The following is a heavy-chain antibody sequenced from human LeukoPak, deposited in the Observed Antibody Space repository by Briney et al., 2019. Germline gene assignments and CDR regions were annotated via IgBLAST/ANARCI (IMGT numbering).Heavy chain of an antibody. Sequence: GESLKISREGSGYRFTSYWIGWVRQMPGKGLGWMGIIYTGDSDTRYSPSFQGQVTIAADKSITTAYLQWSSLKASDTAMYYCARRGDSGTSTVTTDDAFDIWGQGTMVTVSS. V-gene: IGHV5-51*01. J-gene: IGHJ3*02. CDR2: IYTGDSDT. CDR1: GYRFTSYW. CDR3: ARRGDSGTSTVTTDDAFDI. D-gene: IGHD4-17*01.